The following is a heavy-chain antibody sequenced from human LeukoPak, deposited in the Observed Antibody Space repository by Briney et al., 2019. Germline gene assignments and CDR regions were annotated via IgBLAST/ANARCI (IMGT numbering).Heavy chain of an antibody. V-gene: IGHV3-48*03. CDR1: GFTFSSYE. Sequence: AGGSLRLSCAASGFTFSSYEMNWVRQAPGKGLEWVSYISSSGSTIYYADSVKGRFTISRDNAKNSLYLQMNSLRAEDTAVYYCAREGVGRIGDGFDIWGQGTMVTVSS. J-gene: IGHJ3*02. CDR2: ISSSGSTI. D-gene: IGHD1-26*01. CDR3: AREGVGRIGDGFDI.